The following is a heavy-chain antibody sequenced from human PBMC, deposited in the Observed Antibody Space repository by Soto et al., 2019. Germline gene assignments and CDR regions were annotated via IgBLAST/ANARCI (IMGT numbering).Heavy chain of an antibody. D-gene: IGHD1-1*01. CDR1: GFTFSSYA. CDR2: ISYEGSNK. Sequence: QVQLVESGGGAVQPGRSLRLSCAASGFTFSSYAMHWVRQAPGKGVEWVAVISYEGSNKYYADSVKGRFTISRDNSENTLYLQMNSLRAEATAVYYCERDGGTGSFGYWGQGTLVTVSS. CDR3: ERDGGTGSFGY. J-gene: IGHJ4*02. V-gene: IGHV3-30-3*01.